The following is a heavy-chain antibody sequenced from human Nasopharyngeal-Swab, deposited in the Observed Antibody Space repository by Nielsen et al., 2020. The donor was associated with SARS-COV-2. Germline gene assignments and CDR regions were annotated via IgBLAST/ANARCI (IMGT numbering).Heavy chain of an antibody. CDR2: INSDGSST. CDR1: GFTFSSYW. CDR3: ARPRGYSYGYPPDY. D-gene: IGHD5-18*01. V-gene: IGHV3-74*01. Sequence: GESLKISCAASGFTFSSYWMHWVRQAPGKGPVWVSRINSDGSSTSYADSVKGRFTISRDNAKNTLYLQMNSLRAEDTAVYYCARPRGYSYGYPPDYWGQGTLVTVSS. J-gene: IGHJ4*02.